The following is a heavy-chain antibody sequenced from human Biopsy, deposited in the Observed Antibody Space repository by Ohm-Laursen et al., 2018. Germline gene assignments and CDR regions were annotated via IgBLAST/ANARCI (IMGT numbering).Heavy chain of an antibody. D-gene: IGHD2-15*01. V-gene: IGHV3-72*01. Sequence: SLRLSFSSSGSCFCINAMRWSRIRPATGQELVGLIRNNANSYTTDYAASVKGRFTTSRDDSKNSLYLQMNSLKAEDTALYYCARAGRCCGGGGGYSSFDSWGQGTLVTVSS. CDR2: IRNNANSYTT. CDR3: ARAGRCCGGGGGYSSFDS. CDR1: GSCFCINA. J-gene: IGHJ5*01.